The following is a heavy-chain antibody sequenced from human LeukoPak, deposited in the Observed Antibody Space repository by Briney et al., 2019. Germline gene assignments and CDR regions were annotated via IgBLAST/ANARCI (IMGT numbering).Heavy chain of an antibody. CDR1: GYTFTSSD. D-gene: IGHD3-3*01. Sequence: GASVKVSCKASGYTFTSSDINWVRQATGQGLEWMGWMDPKSGFTGYAQKFQGRVTMTRNTSINTAYMELSSLRSDDTAVYYCARVKYEYYDFWSGYQHWGQGTLVTVSS. J-gene: IGHJ1*01. CDR3: ARVKYEYYDFWSGYQH. V-gene: IGHV1-8*01. CDR2: MDPKSGFT.